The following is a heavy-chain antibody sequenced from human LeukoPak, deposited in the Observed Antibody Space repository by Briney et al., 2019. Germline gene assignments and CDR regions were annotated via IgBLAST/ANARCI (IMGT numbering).Heavy chain of an antibody. CDR3: AKDDGMITFGGVIVKDY. V-gene: IGHV3-23*01. Sequence: QPGGSLRLSCAASGFTFSSYGMSWVRQAPGKGLEWVSAISGSGGSTYYADSVKGRFTISRDNSKNTLYLQMNSLRAEDTAVYYCAKDDGMITFGGVIVKDYWGQGTLVTVSS. D-gene: IGHD3-16*02. CDR2: ISGSGGST. CDR1: GFTFSSYG. J-gene: IGHJ4*02.